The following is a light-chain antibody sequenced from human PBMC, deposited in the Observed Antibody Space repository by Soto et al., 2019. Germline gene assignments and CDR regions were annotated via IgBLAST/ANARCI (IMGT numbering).Light chain of an antibody. Sequence: DIVLTQSPGTLSLSPGERATLSCRASQSVSSSYLAWYQQKPGQAPRLLIYGASSRATGIPDRFSGSGSGTDFTLTISSLQSEDFAVYYCQQYHNWPPRTFGQGTKVEIK. CDR2: GAS. J-gene: IGKJ1*01. V-gene: IGKV3-20*01. CDR1: QSVSSSY. CDR3: QQYHNWPPRT.